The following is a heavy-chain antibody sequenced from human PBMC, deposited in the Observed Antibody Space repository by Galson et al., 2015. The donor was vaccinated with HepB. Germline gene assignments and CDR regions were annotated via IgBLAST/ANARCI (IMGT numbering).Heavy chain of an antibody. J-gene: IGHJ6*02. CDR3: ARDPVDIVVVVAAPPSVWYYGMDV. V-gene: IGHV1-69*13. CDR2: IIPIFGTA. Sequence: SVKVSCKASGGTFSSYAISWVRQAPGQGLEWMGGIIPIFGTANYAQKFQGRVTITADESTSTAYMELSSLRSEDTAVYYCARDPVDIVVVVAAPPSVWYYGMDVWGQGTTVTVSS. D-gene: IGHD2-15*01. CDR1: GGTFSSYA.